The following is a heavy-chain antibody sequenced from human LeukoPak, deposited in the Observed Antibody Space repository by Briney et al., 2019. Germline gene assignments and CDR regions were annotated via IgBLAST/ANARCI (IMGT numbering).Heavy chain of an antibody. CDR1: GGSINSDYYY. Sequence: SETLSLTCTVSGGSINSDYYYWSWIRQPPGKGLEWIGYIYYSGSTYYNPSLKSRVTISVDTSKNQFSLKLSSVTAADTAVYYCARTSSGSYDYWGQGTLVTVSS. CDR3: ARTSSGSYDY. V-gene: IGHV4-30-4*08. CDR2: IYYSGST. D-gene: IGHD1-26*01. J-gene: IGHJ4*02.